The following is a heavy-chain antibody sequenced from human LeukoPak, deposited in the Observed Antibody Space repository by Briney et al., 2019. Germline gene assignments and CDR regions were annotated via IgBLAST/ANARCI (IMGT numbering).Heavy chain of an antibody. Sequence: PSETLSLTCTVSGGSISSYSWTLIRQPPGKGLEWIGYIYYSGGTNYNPSLKSRVTISVDTSKNQFSLKLSSVTAADTAVYYCARKGSTGWYFDFWGQGTLVTVSS. CDR3: ARKGSTGWYFDF. D-gene: IGHD6-19*01. J-gene: IGHJ4*02. CDR1: GGSISSYS. V-gene: IGHV4-59*13. CDR2: IYYSGGT.